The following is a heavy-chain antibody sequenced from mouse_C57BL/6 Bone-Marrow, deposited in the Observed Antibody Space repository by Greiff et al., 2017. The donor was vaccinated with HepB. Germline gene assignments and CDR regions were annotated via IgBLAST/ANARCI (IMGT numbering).Heavy chain of an antibody. Sequence: QVQLKESGAELARPGASVKLSCKASGYTFTSYGISWVKQRTGQGLEWIGEIYPRSGTTYYNEKFKGKATLTADKSSSTAYMELRSLTSEDSAVYFCAKSGEFYYTDYWGQGTTLTVSS. CDR1: GYTFTSYG. CDR3: AKSGEFYYTDY. D-gene: IGHD1-1*01. CDR2: IYPRSGTT. J-gene: IGHJ2*01. V-gene: IGHV1-81*01.